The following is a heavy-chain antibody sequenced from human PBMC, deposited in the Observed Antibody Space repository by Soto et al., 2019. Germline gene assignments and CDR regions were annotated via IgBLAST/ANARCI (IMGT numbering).Heavy chain of an antibody. CDR3: ARGYSSRAYYFDY. Sequence: SETLSLTCTVSGGSISSGGYYWSWIRQHPGKGLEWIGYIYYSGSTYYNPSLKSRVTISVDTSKNQFSLKLSSVTAADTAVYYCARGYSSRAYYFDYWGQGTLVTVSS. CDR2: IYYSGST. CDR1: GGSISSGGYY. V-gene: IGHV4-31*03. J-gene: IGHJ4*02. D-gene: IGHD4-4*01.